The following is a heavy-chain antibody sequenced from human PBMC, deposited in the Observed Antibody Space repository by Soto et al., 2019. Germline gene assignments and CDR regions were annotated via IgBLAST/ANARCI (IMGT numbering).Heavy chain of an antibody. V-gene: IGHV4-34*01. J-gene: IGHJ6*02. D-gene: IGHD6-19*01. CDR3: AIGFSCGLYGRGVGMDV. CDR1: GGSFSGYC. CDR2: INHSGST. Sequence: PSETLSLTCAVYGGSFSGYCWSWIRQRPGTGMEWVGEINHSGSTNYNPSLKSRVTISVDTSKNQFSLTLSFVTAADTAVYYCAIGFSCGLYGRGVGMDVWRQGTTITVS.